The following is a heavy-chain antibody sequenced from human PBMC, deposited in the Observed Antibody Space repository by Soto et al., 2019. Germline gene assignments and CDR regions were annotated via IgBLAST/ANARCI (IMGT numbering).Heavy chain of an antibody. J-gene: IGHJ1*01. CDR3: LNDEYH. V-gene: IGHV3-48*03. Sequence: EEQLVASGGGLVQPGGSLRLSCAASGFTCSSHVMNWIRQAPGKGLEWVSSINRDGKIYYADSVKVRFTISRDHAKTSLSFQMNSLRADDTTVYYCLNDEYHGGQATLVSVPS. D-gene: IGHD1-1*01. CDR1: GFTCSSHV. CDR2: INRDGKI.